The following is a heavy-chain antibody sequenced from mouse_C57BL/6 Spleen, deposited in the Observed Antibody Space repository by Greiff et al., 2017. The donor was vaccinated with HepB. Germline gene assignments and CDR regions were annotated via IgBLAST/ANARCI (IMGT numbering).Heavy chain of an antibody. Sequence: QVQLQQPGAELVKPGASVKLSCKASGYTFTSYWMHWVKQRPGQGLEWIGMIHPNSGSTNYNEKFKSKATLTVDKSSSTAYMQLSSLTSEDSVVYYCARDYDYPWFAYWGQGTLVTVSA. CDR1: GYTFTSYW. D-gene: IGHD2-4*01. J-gene: IGHJ3*01. V-gene: IGHV1-64*01. CDR2: IHPNSGST. CDR3: ARDYDYPWFAY.